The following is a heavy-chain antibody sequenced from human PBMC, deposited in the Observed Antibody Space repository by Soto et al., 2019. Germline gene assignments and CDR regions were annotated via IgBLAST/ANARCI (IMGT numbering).Heavy chain of an antibody. Sequence: LAGGSLRLSCAASGFTFSSYAMSWVRQAPGKGLEWVSAISGSGGSTYYADSVKGRFTISRDNSKNTLYLQMNSLRAEDTAVYYCAKDNVVVPAAMLGFDYWGQGTLVTVSS. V-gene: IGHV3-23*01. CDR2: ISGSGGST. D-gene: IGHD2-2*01. CDR1: GFTFSSYA. J-gene: IGHJ4*02. CDR3: AKDNVVVPAAMLGFDY.